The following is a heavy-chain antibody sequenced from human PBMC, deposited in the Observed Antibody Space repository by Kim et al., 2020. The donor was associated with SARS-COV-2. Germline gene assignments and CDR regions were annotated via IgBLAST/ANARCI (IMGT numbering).Heavy chain of an antibody. J-gene: IGHJ4*02. V-gene: IGHV3-21*01. Sequence: GGSLRLSCAASGFTFSSYSMNWVRQAPGKGLEWVSSISSSSSYIYYADSVKGRFTISRDNAKNSLYLQMNSLRAEDTAVYYCARSFSRILQAFDYWGQGTLVTVSS. CDR1: GFTFSSYS. CDR2: ISSSSSYI. CDR3: ARSFSRILQAFDY. D-gene: IGHD2-15*01.